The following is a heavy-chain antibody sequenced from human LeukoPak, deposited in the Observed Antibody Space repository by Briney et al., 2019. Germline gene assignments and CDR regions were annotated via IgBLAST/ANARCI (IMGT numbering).Heavy chain of an antibody. V-gene: IGHV4-4*07. Sequence: PSETLSLTCTVSGGSISSYYWSWIRQPAGKGLEWIGRLYTSESTNYNPSLKSRVTMSVDTSKNQFSLKLTSMTAADTAVYYCARGGSSGYYYGWGQGTLVTVSS. CDR1: GGSISSYY. J-gene: IGHJ4*02. D-gene: IGHD3-22*01. CDR3: ARGGSSGYYYG. CDR2: LYTSEST.